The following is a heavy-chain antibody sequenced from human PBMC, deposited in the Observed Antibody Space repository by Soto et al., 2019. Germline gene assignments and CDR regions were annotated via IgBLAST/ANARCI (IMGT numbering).Heavy chain of an antibody. Sequence: ASVEVSCKASGYTFTGYYMHWVRQAPGQGLEWMGIINPSGGSTNYAQKFQDRVTMTRDTSTSTVYMELSSLRSEDTAVYYCARAYTTMVIVSAYWGQGTLVTVSS. CDR1: GYTFTGYY. J-gene: IGHJ4*02. CDR3: ARAYTTMVIVSAY. D-gene: IGHD5-18*01. V-gene: IGHV1-46*01. CDR2: INPSGGST.